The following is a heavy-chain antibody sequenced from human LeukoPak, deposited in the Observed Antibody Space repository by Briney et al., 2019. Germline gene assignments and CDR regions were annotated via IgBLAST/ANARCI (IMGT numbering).Heavy chain of an antibody. Sequence: GGSLRLSCAASGFSISDYWMTWVRQAPGKGLEWVANIKQDGSEKTYVDSVKGRFTISRDNAKNSIFLQMNSLRVEDMAMYYCVRDGGTDWYDPWGQGTLVSVSS. J-gene: IGHJ5*02. V-gene: IGHV3-7*01. D-gene: IGHD3-16*01. CDR2: IKQDGSEK. CDR3: VRDGGTDWYDP. CDR1: GFSISDYW.